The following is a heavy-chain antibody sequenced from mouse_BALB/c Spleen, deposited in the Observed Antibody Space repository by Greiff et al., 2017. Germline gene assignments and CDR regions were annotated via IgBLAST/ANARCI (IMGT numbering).Heavy chain of an antibody. CDR1: GFTFSSYY. Sequence: EVKLVESGGGLVKLGGSLKLSCAASGFTFSSYYMSWVRQTPEKRLELVAAINSNGGSTYYPDTVKGRFTISRDNAKNTLYLQMSSLKSEDTALYYCARNYGSSYGYFDYWGQGTTLTVSS. CDR3: ARNYGSSYGYFDY. J-gene: IGHJ2*01. CDR2: INSNGGST. V-gene: IGHV5-6-2*01. D-gene: IGHD1-1*01.